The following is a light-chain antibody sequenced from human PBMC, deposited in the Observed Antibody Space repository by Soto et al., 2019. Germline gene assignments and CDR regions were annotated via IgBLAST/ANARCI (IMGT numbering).Light chain of an antibody. CDR3: QQYGSSPLA. CDR1: QSVSSSY. CDR2: GAS. Sequence: EIVLPQSPGTLPLSPGERATLSCRASQSVSSSYLAWYQQKPGQAPRLLIYGASSRATGIPDRFSGSGSGTDFTLTISRLEPEDVAVYYCQQYGSSPLAFGRGTRLEIK. V-gene: IGKV3-20*01. J-gene: IGKJ5*01.